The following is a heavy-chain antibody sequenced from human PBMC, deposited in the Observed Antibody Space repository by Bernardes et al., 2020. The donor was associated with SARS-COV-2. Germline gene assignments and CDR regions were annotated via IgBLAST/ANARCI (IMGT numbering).Heavy chain of an antibody. J-gene: IGHJ3*02. V-gene: IGHV4-4*07. D-gene: IGHD3-3*01. Sequence: SETLSLTCTVSGGSISSYYWSWIRQPAGKGLEWIWRIYTSGSTNYNPSLKSRVTMSVDTSKNQFSLKLSSVTAADTAVYYCARDRKVSIFGVVIIADAFDIWGQGTMVTVSS. CDR3: ARDRKVSIFGVVIIADAFDI. CDR1: GGSISSYY. CDR2: IYTSGST.